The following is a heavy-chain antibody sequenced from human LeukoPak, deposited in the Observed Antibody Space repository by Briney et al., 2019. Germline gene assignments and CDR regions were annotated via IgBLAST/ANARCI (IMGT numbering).Heavy chain of an antibody. D-gene: IGHD6-19*01. V-gene: IGHV4-30-4*01. CDR3: AICGIAVAGYYFDY. CDR1: GGSISSGDYY. J-gene: IGHJ4*02. CDR2: IYYSGST. Sequence: SETLSLTCTVSGGSISSGDYYWSWIRQPPGKGLEWIGYIYYSGSTYYNPSLKSRVTISVDTSKNQFSLKLSSVTAADTAVYYCAICGIAVAGYYFDYWGQGTLVTVSS.